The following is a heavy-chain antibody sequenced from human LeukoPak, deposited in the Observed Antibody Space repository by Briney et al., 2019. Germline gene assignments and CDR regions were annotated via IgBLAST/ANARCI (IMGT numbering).Heavy chain of an antibody. CDR3: ARLDPLGFCSSTSCFAFGI. V-gene: IGHV5-51*01. J-gene: IGHJ3*02. Sequence: GESLKISCKGSGYSFTSYWIGWVRQMPGKGLEWMGIIYPGDSDTRYSPSFQGQVTISADKSISTAYLQWSSLKASDTAMYYCARLDPLGFCSSTSCFAFGIWGQGTMATVSS. D-gene: IGHD2-2*01. CDR1: GYSFTSYW. CDR2: IYPGDSDT.